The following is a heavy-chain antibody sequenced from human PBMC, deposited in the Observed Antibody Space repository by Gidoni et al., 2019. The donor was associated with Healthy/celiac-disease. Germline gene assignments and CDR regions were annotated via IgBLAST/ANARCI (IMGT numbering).Heavy chain of an antibody. CDR1: GVSFRRSSYY. CDR2: IYYSGST. Sequence: QLQLQESGPGLVQPSATLSLPCTASGVSFRRSSYYWGWIRQPPGKGLEWIGSIYYSGSTYDNPSLKSRVNISVDTSKNQFSLKLTSVTAADTAVYYGARIGGNSYGYRDAFDIWGQGTMVTVSS. V-gene: IGHV4-39*01. J-gene: IGHJ3*02. D-gene: IGHD5-18*01. CDR3: ARIGGNSYGYRDAFDI.